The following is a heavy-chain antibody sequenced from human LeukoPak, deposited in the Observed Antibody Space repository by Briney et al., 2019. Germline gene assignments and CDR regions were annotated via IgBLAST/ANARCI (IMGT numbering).Heavy chain of an antibody. CDR3: ARRSTNYYDSRGYYPLDY. CDR2: ISAYNGNT. D-gene: IGHD3-22*01. CDR1: GYTFTSYG. V-gene: IGHV1-18*01. J-gene: IGHJ4*02. Sequence: ASVKVSCKASGYTFTSYGISWVRQAPGQGLEWMGWISAYNGNTNYAQKLQGRVTMTTDTSTSTAYMELRSLRSDDTAVYYCARRSTNYYDSRGYYPLDYWGQGTLVTVSS.